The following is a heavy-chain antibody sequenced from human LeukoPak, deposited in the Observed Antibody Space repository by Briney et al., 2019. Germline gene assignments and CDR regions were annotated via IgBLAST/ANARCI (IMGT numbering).Heavy chain of an antibody. CDR1: GFTFSNYA. CDR3: ARGGYRNWGLDY. V-gene: IGHV3-30-3*01. Sequence: GRSLRLSCAASGFTFSNYAMHWVRQAPGKGLEWVAVVSYDGSNKYYADSVKGRFTISRDNFRNTLYLQMKSLRAEDTAVYYCARGGYRNWGLDYWGQGTLVTVSS. J-gene: IGHJ4*02. D-gene: IGHD7-27*01. CDR2: VSYDGSNK.